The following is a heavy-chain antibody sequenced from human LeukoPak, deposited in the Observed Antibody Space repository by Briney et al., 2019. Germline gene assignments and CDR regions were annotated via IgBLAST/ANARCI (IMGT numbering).Heavy chain of an antibody. CDR3: ARDGRYCSGGSCEYYYYMDV. CDR2: IYYSGST. V-gene: IGHV4-59*01. D-gene: IGHD2-15*01. Sequence: PSETLSLTCAVYGGSFSGYYWSWIRQPPGKGLEWIGYIYYSGSTNYNPSLKSRVTISVDTSKNQFSLKLSSVTAADTAVYYCARDGRYCSGGSCEYYYYMDVWGKGTTVTVSS. CDR1: GGSFSGYY. J-gene: IGHJ6*03.